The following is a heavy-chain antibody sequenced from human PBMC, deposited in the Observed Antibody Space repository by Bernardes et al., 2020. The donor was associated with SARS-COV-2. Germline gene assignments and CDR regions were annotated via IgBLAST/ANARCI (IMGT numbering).Heavy chain of an antibody. CDR1: GYTFTRYG. CDR3: ARDRVVVVVAASFGPPTYYYYGMDV. V-gene: IGHV1-18*04. J-gene: IGHJ6*02. D-gene: IGHD2-15*01. CDR2: ISAYNGNT. Sequence: ASVKVSCKASGYTFTRYGISWVRQAPGQGLEWMGWISAYNGNTNYAQKLQGRVTMTTDTSTSTAYMELRSLRSDDTAVYYCARDRVVVVVAASFGPPTYYYYGMDVWGQGTTVTVSS.